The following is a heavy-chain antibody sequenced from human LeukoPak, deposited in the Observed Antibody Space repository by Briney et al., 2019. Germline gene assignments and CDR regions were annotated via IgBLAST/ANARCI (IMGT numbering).Heavy chain of an antibody. D-gene: IGHD3-22*01. CDR1: GESLRRSY. V-gene: IGHV4-34*01. J-gene: IGHJ4*02. CDR2: INHSGNT. CDR3: ATYDNSGYYFDY. Sequence: SEPLSLTCAVYGESLRRSYWTWIRQPPGKGLEWIGEINHSGNTNYNPSLKSRVTISVDTSKNHFSLKLSSVTAADTAVYFCATYDNSGYYFDYWGQGTLVTVSS.